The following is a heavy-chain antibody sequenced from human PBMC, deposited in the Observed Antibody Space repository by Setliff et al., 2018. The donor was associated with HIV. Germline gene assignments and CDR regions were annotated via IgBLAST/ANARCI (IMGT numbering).Heavy chain of an antibody. CDR1: GFTFSTYW. Sequence: GGSLRLSCAASGFTFSTYWMSWGRQAPGKGPEWVANIRQDGGEAYYVDSVSGRFTSSRDNAKNSLDLEMRCLRGDDTAIYYCTRCAAWPYCRNSFEYWGRGALVTVSS. D-gene: IGHD2-15*01. CDR3: TRCAAWPYCRNSFEY. J-gene: IGHJ4*02. CDR2: IRQDGGEA. V-gene: IGHV3-7*03.